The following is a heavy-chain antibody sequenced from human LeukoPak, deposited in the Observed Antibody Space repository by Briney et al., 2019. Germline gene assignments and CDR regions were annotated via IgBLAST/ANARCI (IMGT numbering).Heavy chain of an antibody. CDR1: GGSFSGYY. CDR3: ARDVAYSSSWYSSVDRGNAFDI. Sequence: SETLSLTCAVYGGSFSGYYWSWIRQHPGKGLEWIGYIYYSGSTYYNPSLKSRVTISVDTSKNQFSLKLSSVTAADTAVYYCARDVAYSSSWYSSVDRGNAFDIWGQGTMVTVSS. CDR2: IYYSGST. J-gene: IGHJ3*02. D-gene: IGHD6-13*01. V-gene: IGHV4-31*11.